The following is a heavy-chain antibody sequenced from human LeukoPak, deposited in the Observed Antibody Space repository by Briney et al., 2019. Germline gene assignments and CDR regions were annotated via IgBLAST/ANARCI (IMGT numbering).Heavy chain of an antibody. CDR1: GGSISSYY. D-gene: IGHD2-21*02. CDR2: IYYSGST. CDR3: ARAYCGGDCYPDY. Sequence: SETLSLTCTVSGGSISSYYWTWIRQPPGKGLEWIGYIYYSGSTNYNPSLKSRVTISVDTSKNQFSLKLSSVTTADTAVYYCARAYCGGDCYPDYWGQGTLVTVSS. V-gene: IGHV4-59*08. J-gene: IGHJ4*02.